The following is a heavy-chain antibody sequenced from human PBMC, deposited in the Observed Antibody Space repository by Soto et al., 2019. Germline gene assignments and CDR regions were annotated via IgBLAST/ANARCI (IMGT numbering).Heavy chain of an antibody. D-gene: IGHD6-13*01. CDR1: GFTFRSFT. J-gene: IGHJ5*02. Sequence: GGSLRLSCAASGFTFRSFTMNWVRQAPGKGLEWVSTISSNSAYIYYTDALRGRFTISRDNAKNSLHLQMNSLRAEDTAVYYCTRDASRDSSARGWFDPWG. V-gene: IGHV3-21*01. CDR2: ISSNSAYI. CDR3: TRDASRDSSARGWFDP.